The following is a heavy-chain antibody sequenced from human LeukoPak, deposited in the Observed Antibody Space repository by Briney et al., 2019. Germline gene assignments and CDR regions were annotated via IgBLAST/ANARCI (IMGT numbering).Heavy chain of an antibody. CDR2: ISSSSSYI. V-gene: IGHV3-21*01. CDR3: ARGGTTVTTLCY. CDR1: GFTFSSYS. Sequence: GSLRLSCAASGFTFSSYSMNWVRQAPGKGLEWVSSISSSSSYIYYADSVKGRFTISRDNAKNSLYLQMNSLRAEDTAVYYCARGGTTVTTLCYWGQGTLVTVSS. J-gene: IGHJ4*02. D-gene: IGHD4-17*01.